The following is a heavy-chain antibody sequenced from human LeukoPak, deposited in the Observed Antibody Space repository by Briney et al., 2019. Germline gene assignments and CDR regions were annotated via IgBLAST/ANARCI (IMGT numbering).Heavy chain of an antibody. CDR3: ARHLGGSEAF. J-gene: IGHJ4*02. CDR2: ITGSGGNT. D-gene: IGHD3-10*01. CDR1: GFILSSYS. Sequence: GGSLRLSCAASGFILSSYSMSWVRQAPGKGLEWVSVITGSGGNTYYADSVKGRFTISKDNSKNTVYLQMSSLRVEDSAIYYCARHLGGSEAFWGQGTLVTVSS. V-gene: IGHV3-23*01.